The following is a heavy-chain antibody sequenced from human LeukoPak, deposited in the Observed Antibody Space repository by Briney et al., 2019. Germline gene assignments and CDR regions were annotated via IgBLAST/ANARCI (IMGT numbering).Heavy chain of an antibody. D-gene: IGHD3-22*01. CDR2: INQDGREN. V-gene: IGHV3-7*01. CDR1: GFTFSSYS. CDR3: ARGTSDSRVTPTRY. Sequence: GGSLRLSCAASGFTFSSYSMNWVRQAPGKGLEWVANINQDGRENYYVDSVKGRFTISRDNAKNSLYLQMNSLRAEDTAVYYCARGTSDSRVTPTRYWGQGTLVTVSS. J-gene: IGHJ4*02.